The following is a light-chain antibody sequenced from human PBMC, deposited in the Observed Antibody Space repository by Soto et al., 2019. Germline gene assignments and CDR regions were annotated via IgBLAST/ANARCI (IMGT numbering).Light chain of an antibody. Sequence: ENVLTQSPGTLSLSPGERATLSCRASQSVGSSYLAWYQQKPGQAPRLLLYSTSSRATDIPDRFSGSGSGTNFTLTISRLEPEDLAVYYCQQYDSPIWTFGQGTKVEIK. J-gene: IGKJ1*01. CDR3: QQYDSPIWT. CDR1: QSVGSSY. V-gene: IGKV3-20*01. CDR2: STS.